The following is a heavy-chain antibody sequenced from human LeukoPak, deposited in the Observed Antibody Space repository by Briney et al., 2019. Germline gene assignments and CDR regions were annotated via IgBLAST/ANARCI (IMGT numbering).Heavy chain of an antibody. CDR2: IYYSGST. D-gene: IGHD5-12*01. V-gene: IGHV4-4*02. CDR1: GGSISSSNW. Sequence: SETLSLTCAVSGGSISSSNWWSWVRQPPGKGLEWIGEIYYSGSTNYNPSLKSRVTISVDKSKNQFSLKLSSVTAADTAVYYCASLRGYDYSSMGYDYWGQGTLVTVSS. CDR3: ASLRGYDYSSMGYDY. J-gene: IGHJ4*02.